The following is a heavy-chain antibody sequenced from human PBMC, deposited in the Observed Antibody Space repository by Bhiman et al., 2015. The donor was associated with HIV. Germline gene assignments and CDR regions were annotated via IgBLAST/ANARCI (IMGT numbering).Heavy chain of an antibody. CDR1: GFTFSDYY. CDR2: ISSSGSSM. Sequence: QVQLVESGGGLVKPGGSLRLSCAASGFTFSDYYMSWIRHAPGKGLEWFSYISSSGSSMYYADSVKGRFTISRDNAKKSLYLQMNSLSAEDTAVYYCARDWDPGEPMGAFDIWGQGTMVTVSS. D-gene: IGHD3-16*01. V-gene: IGHV3-11*04. CDR3: ARDWDPGEPMGAFDI. J-gene: IGHJ3*02.